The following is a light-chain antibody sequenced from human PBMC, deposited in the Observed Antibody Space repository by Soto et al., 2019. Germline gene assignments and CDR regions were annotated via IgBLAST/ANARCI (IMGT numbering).Light chain of an antibody. CDR3: QQRSNWRIT. J-gene: IGKJ5*01. CDR1: QSVSSY. V-gene: IGKV3-11*01. CDR2: HAS. Sequence: EIVLTQSPATLSLSPGERATLSCMAIQSVSSYLAWYQQKPGQAPRLLIYHASNRATGIPARCSGSGSGTDFTLTISSLEPEDFEVYYCQQRSNWRITFGQGTRLEIK.